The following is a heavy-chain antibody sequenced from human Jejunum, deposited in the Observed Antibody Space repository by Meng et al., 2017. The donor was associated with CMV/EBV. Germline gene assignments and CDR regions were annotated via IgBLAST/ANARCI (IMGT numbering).Heavy chain of an antibody. J-gene: IGHJ3*02. CDR3: VRALGGFDAFDI. V-gene: IGHV1-2*02. D-gene: IGHD1-26*01. CDR1: GYSFPDYY. Sequence: ASGYSFPDYYVHWVRQAPGQGFEWMGWINTNSGSTNHVQKIQGRVTMTRDTSIDTVFMELSGLKSGDTAVYYCVRALGGFDAFDIWGQGTVVTVSS. CDR2: INTNSGST.